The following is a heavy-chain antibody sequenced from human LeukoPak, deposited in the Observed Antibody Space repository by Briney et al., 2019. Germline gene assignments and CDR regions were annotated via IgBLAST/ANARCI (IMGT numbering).Heavy chain of an antibody. V-gene: IGHV1-2*05. J-gene: IGHJ6*03. D-gene: IGHD6-6*01. CDR3: ARDVDSSSSPYYYYYMDV. CDR1: GYTFTGYY. CDR2: INPDSGGT. Sequence: ATVKVSCKASGYTFTGYYMHWVRQAPGQGLEWMGRINPDSGGTNYAQKFQGRVTMTRDTSISTAYMELSRLRSDDTFVYYCARDVDSSSSPYYYYYMDVWGKGTTVTVSS.